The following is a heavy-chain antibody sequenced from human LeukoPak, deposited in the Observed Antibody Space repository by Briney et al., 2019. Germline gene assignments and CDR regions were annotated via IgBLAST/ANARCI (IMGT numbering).Heavy chain of an antibody. D-gene: IGHD2-2*01. CDR2: VSSSSTSI. V-gene: IGHV3-21*01. J-gene: IGHJ3*01. CDR1: GFSFSIYS. Sequence: GGSLRLSCAASGFSFSIYSMNWVRQAPGKGLEWVSSVSSSSTSIYYADSLKGRFTISRDNAKNSLFLQVNSLRDEDTAVYYCARGPPCSSTSCYVTGAFDFWGQGTMVAVSS. CDR3: ARGPPCSSTSCYVTGAFDF.